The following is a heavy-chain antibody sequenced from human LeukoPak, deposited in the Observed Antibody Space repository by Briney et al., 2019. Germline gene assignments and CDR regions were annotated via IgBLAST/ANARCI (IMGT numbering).Heavy chain of an antibody. CDR1: GFTFSSYA. J-gene: IGHJ4*02. Sequence: GASLRLSCAASGFTFSSYAMSWVRQAPGKGLEWVSAISGSGGSTYYADSVKGRFTMSRDNSKNTLYLQMNILRAEDTAVYYCAKDLAPTPTYYYDSSGYYPFEFDYWGQGTLVTVSS. D-gene: IGHD3-22*01. CDR3: AKDLAPTPTYYYDSSGYYPFEFDY. V-gene: IGHV3-23*01. CDR2: ISGSGGST.